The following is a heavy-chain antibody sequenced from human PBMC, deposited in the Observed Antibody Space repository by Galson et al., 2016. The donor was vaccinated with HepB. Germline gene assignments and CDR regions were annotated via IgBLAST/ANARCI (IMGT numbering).Heavy chain of an antibody. V-gene: IGHV5-51*01. CDR2: IYPGDSDT. Sequence: SGAEVKKPGESLRISCKGSAYSFTSYWIGWVRQMPGKGLEWMAMIYPGDSDTRYSPSFQGQVTISADKSISTAYLQWSSLKASDTAMYYCARRGIAVAGRWGIASWGQWTLVTVSS. CDR3: ARRGIAVAGRWGIAS. J-gene: IGHJ4*02. CDR1: AYSFTSYW. D-gene: IGHD6-19*01.